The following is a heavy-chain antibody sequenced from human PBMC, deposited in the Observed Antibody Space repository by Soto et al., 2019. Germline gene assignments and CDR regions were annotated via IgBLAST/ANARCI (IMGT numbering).Heavy chain of an antibody. CDR3: AKTRWLRSLFDY. V-gene: IGHV4-38-2*01. Sequence: PSETLSLTCSVSGYSISSGYFWGWIRQSPGKGLEFIASIYHSGTTYYNPSLRSRVTMSVDTSKNQVYLQLNSVTAADTAVYYCAKTRWLRSLFDYWGQGAQVTVSS. CDR2: IYHSGTT. CDR1: GYSISSGYF. J-gene: IGHJ4*02. D-gene: IGHD5-12*01.